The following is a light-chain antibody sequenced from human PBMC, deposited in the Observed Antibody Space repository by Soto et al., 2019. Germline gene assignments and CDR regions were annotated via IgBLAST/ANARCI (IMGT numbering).Light chain of an antibody. CDR3: GTWDGSLSGVV. V-gene: IGLV1-51*02. Sequence: QSVLTQPPSVSAAPGQKVTISCSGSSSIIGNNYVSWYQQLPGTAPKLLIYENNKRPSGIPDRFSGSRSGTSATLGITGLQTGDEADYYCGTWDGSLSGVVFGGGTQLTVL. CDR1: SSIIGNNY. J-gene: IGLJ2*01. CDR2: ENN.